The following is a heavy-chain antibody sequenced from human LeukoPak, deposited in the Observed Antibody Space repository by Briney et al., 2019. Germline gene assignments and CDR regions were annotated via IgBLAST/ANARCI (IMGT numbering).Heavy chain of an antibody. D-gene: IGHD3-10*01. CDR3: SGENLHYYGSGSVFDY. J-gene: IGHJ4*02. Sequence: TLSPTCTVSGGSINSGNYYWSWVRQPAGKGLEWIGRIYPSGSTAYSPSLKSRVTISVDTSKNQFSLRLSSVTAADTALYYCSGENLHYYGSGSVFDYWGQGALVTVSS. V-gene: IGHV4-61*02. CDR2: IYPSGST. CDR1: GGSINSGNYY.